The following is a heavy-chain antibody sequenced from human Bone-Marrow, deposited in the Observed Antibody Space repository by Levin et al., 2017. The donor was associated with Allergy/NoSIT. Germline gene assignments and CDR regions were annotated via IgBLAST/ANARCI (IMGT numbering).Heavy chain of an antibody. J-gene: IGHJ5*02. Sequence: ASVKVSCKASGGTFSSYAISWVRQAPGQGLEWMGGIIPIFGTANYAQKFQGRVTITADESTSTAYMELSSLRSEDTAVYYCARGYCSGGSCYGLGDWFDPWGQGTLVTVSS. CDR2: IIPIFGTA. CDR1: GGTFSSYA. V-gene: IGHV1-69*13. D-gene: IGHD2-15*01. CDR3: ARGYCSGGSCYGLGDWFDP.